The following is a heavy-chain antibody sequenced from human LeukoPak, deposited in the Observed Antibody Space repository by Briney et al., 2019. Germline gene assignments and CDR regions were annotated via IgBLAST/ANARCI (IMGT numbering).Heavy chain of an antibody. D-gene: IGHD3-3*01. J-gene: IGHJ4*02. CDR3: ASPARRITIFGVPFDY. Sequence: GGSLRLSCVASEFTFRSYAMHWVRQAPGKGLEWVATVSYDGSNEYYADSVKGRFTISRDNSKNTLYLQMNTLRPEDTAVYYCASPARRITIFGVPFDYWGQGTLVTVSS. CDR1: EFTFRSYA. CDR2: VSYDGSNE. V-gene: IGHV3-30-3*01.